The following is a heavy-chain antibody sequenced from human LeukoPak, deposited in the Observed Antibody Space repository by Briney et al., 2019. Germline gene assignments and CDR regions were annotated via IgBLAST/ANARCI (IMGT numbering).Heavy chain of an antibody. CDR3: AKDILTGYFLAWDAFDI. V-gene: IGHV3-23*01. J-gene: IGHJ3*02. D-gene: IGHD3-9*01. CDR1: GFTFSSYA. Sequence: GGSLRLSCAASGFTFSSYAMSWVRQAPGKGLEWVSAISGSGGSTCYADSVKGRFTISRDNSKNTLYLQMNSLRAEDTAVYYCAKDILTGYFLAWDAFDIWGQGTMVTVSS. CDR2: ISGSGGST.